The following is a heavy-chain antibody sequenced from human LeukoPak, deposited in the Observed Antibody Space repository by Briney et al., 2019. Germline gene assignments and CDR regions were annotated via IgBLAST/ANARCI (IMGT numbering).Heavy chain of an antibody. D-gene: IGHD6-6*01. CDR2: IYYSGST. J-gene: IGHJ4*02. CDR3: ARGGKEQLVDTLPHFDY. V-gene: IGHV4-31*03. CDR1: VGSISSGGYY. Sequence: PSETLSLTCTVSVGSISSGGYYWSWIRQHPGKGLEWIGYIYYSGSTYYNPSLKSRVTISVDTSKNQFSLKLSSVTAADTAVYYCARGGKEQLVDTLPHFDYWGQGTLVTVSS.